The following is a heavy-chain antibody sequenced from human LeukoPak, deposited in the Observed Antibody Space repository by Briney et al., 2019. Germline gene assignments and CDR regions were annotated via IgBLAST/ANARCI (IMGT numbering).Heavy chain of an antibody. CDR1: GFTFSSYG. V-gene: IGHV3-30*18. CDR2: ISYDGSNK. CDR3: AKDRYYDSSGLDY. Sequence: GRSLRLSCAASGFTFSSYGMHWVRQAPGKGLEWVAVISYDGSNKCYADSVKGRFTISRDNSKNTLYLQMNSLRAEDTAVYYCAKDRYYDSSGLDYWGQGILVTVSS. D-gene: IGHD3-22*01. J-gene: IGHJ4*02.